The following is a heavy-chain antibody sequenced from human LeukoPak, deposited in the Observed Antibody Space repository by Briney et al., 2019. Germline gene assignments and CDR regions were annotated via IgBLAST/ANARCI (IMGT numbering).Heavy chain of an antibody. CDR2: IDTSDAST. CDR3: ARHRDDGFADYFDY. CDR1: GYRFTSYW. D-gene: IGHD1-1*01. V-gene: IGHV5-10-1*01. J-gene: IGHJ4*02. Sequence: ARESLKIPCKGSGYRFTSYWISWVRQIPGKGLEWMGRIDTSDASTNNSPSFQGHVTISADKSISTAYLQWSSLKASDTAMYYCARHRDDGFADYFDYWGQGTLVTVSS.